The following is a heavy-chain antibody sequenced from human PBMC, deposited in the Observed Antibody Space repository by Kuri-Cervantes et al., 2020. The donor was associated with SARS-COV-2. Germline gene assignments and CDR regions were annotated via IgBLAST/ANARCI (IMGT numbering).Heavy chain of an antibody. Sequence: SETPSLTCAVYGGSFSGYYWSWIRQPPGKGLEWIGEINHSGSTNYNPSLKSRVTISVDTSKSQFSLKLSSVTAADTAVYYCARGGEMRLRKTGTVIDYWGQGTLVTVSS. V-gene: IGHV4-34*01. D-gene: IGHD1-1*01. CDR1: GGSFSGYY. J-gene: IGHJ4*02. CDR3: ARGGEMRLRKTGTVIDY. CDR2: INHSGST.